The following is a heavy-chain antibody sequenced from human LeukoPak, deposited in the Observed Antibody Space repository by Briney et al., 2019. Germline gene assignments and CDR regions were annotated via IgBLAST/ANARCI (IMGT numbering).Heavy chain of an antibody. CDR2: IYNDGST. Sequence: GGSLRLSCAASGXTVSSSYMSWVRQAPGKGLEWVSIIYNDGSTYYADSMKGRFTISRDNSKNTLYLQVNSLRAEDTAMYYCARNILFTFDIWGQGTLVTVSS. D-gene: IGHD2/OR15-2a*01. CDR3: ARNILFTFDI. CDR1: GXTVSSSY. V-gene: IGHV3-53*01. J-gene: IGHJ3*02.